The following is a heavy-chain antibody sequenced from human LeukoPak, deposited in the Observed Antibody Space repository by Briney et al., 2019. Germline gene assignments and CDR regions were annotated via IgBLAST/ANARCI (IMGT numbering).Heavy chain of an antibody. J-gene: IGHJ3*01. V-gene: IGHV5-51*01. CDR1: GYNFTSYW. Sequence: GESLKISCKGSGYNFTSYWFAWVRQLPGKGLEWMGIIYPGDSDTRYRPSFQGQVTISADKSITTAYLQWSSLKASDTAMYYCARLMGGRGYSAAFDVWGQGTMVTVSP. D-gene: IGHD3-22*01. CDR2: IYPGDSDT. CDR3: ARLMGGRGYSAAFDV.